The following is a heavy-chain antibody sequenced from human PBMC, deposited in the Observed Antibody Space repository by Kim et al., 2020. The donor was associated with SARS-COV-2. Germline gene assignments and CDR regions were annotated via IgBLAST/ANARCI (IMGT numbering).Heavy chain of an antibody. CDR1: GGSFSGYY. J-gene: IGHJ5*02. CDR2: INHSGST. V-gene: IGHV4-34*01. Sequence: SETLSLTCAVYGGSFSGYYWSWIRQPPGKGLEWIGEINHSGSTNYNPSLKSRVTISVDTSKNQFSLKLSSVTAADTAVYYCARGLAQYYDFWSGYYIGQVWFDPWGQGTLVTVSS. CDR3: ARGLAQYYDFWSGYYIGQVWFDP. D-gene: IGHD3-3*01.